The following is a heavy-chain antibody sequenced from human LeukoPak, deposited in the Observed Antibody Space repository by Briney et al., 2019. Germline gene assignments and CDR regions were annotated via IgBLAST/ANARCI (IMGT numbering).Heavy chain of an antibody. D-gene: IGHD6-19*01. V-gene: IGHV1-2*02. CDR1: GYTFTGYY. Sequence: ASVKVSCKASGYTFTGYYMHWVRQAPGQGLEWMGWINPNSGGTNYAQKLQGRVTMTRDTSISTAYMELSRLRSDDTAVYYCARWQWLENNWFDPWGQGTLVTVSS. CDR3: ARWQWLENNWFDP. CDR2: INPNSGGT. J-gene: IGHJ5*02.